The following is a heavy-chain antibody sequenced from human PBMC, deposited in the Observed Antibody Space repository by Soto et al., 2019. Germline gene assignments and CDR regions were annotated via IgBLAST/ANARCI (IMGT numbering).Heavy chain of an antibody. Sequence: GGSLRLSFAASGFTFSSYSMNWVRQAPGKGLEWVSYISSSSSTIYYADSVKGRFTISRDNAKNSLYLQMNSLRDEDTAVYYCARVPHYYGSGSYTPLDYYYYGMDVWGQGTTVTVSS. D-gene: IGHD3-10*01. J-gene: IGHJ6*02. CDR3: ARVPHYYGSGSYTPLDYYYYGMDV. V-gene: IGHV3-48*02. CDR2: ISSSSSTI. CDR1: GFTFSSYS.